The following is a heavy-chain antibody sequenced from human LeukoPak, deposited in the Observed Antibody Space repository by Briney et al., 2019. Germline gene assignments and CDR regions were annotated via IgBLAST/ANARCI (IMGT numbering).Heavy chain of an antibody. CDR2: SHYSKTT. Sequence: SETLSLTCTVSDGSITNYYWSWIRQPPGKGLEWIAYSHYSKTTTYHPSLRSRATVSVDASKNQFSLKLSSVTAADTAVYYCARHAVNHYGGFFDYWGQGTQVTVCS. CDR3: ARHAVNHYGGFFDY. D-gene: IGHD4-23*01. J-gene: IGHJ4*02. V-gene: IGHV4-59*08. CDR1: DGSITNYY.